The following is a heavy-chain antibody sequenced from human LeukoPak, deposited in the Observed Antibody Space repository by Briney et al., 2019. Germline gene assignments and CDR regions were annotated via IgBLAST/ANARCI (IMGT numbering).Heavy chain of an antibody. V-gene: IGHV3-11*01. Sequence: GGSLRLSSAASGFTFSDYYMTWIRQAPGKGLEWVSYISSGSTTIYYADSVKGRFTISRDNAKNSVYLLMDSLRVDDTAVYYCARDPPYDAFDIWGQGTMVTVSS. J-gene: IGHJ3*02. CDR2: ISSGSTTI. CDR3: ARDPPYDAFDI. CDR1: GFTFSDYY.